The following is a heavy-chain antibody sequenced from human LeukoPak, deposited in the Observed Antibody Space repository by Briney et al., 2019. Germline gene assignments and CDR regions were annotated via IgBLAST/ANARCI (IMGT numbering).Heavy chain of an antibody. Sequence: ASVKVSCKAYGYTFTGYYIHWVRQAPGQGLEWMGWINPNSGATNYAQKFQGRVTMTRDTSISTGYMELNRLRSDDTAVYYCAKSQRGYYPRRTYYYYMDVWGKGTTVTVSS. J-gene: IGHJ6*03. D-gene: IGHD1-26*01. CDR1: GYTFTGYY. V-gene: IGHV1-2*02. CDR2: INPNSGAT. CDR3: AKSQRGYYPRRTYYYYMDV.